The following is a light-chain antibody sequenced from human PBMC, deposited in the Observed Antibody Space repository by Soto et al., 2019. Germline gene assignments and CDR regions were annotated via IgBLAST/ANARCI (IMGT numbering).Light chain of an antibody. J-gene: IGLJ1*01. CDR3: QVCERFSGHKFV. CDR2: DDK. V-gene: IGLV3-21*02. Sequence: SCELAQPPSVSVSPGQTASITCGGDNIGTKSVHWYQQRPGQAPVLVVYDDKKRPSGIPERFSGSNSGNTATLTISRVETGDEADYYCQVCERFSGHKFVFGDGTKVTVL. CDR1: NIGTKS.